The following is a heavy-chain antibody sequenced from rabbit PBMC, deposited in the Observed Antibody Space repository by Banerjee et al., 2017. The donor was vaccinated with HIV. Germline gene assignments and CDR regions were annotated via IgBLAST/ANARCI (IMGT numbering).Heavy chain of an antibody. CDR1: GIDFSSYG. Sequence: QEQLVESGGGLVTLGGSLKLSCKASGIDFSSYGISWVRQAPGKGLEWIAYIYPDYGSTDYASWVNGRFTISLDNAQNTVFLQMTSLTAADTATYFCARSTSSGYYIPLNLWGPGTLVTVS. D-gene: IGHD1-1*01. V-gene: IGHV1S47*01. CDR3: ARSTSSGYYIPLNL. CDR2: IYPDYGST. J-gene: IGHJ4*01.